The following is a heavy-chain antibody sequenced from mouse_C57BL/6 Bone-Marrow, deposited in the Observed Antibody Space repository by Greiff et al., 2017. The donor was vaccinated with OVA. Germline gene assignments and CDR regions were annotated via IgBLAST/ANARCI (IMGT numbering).Heavy chain of an antibody. J-gene: IGHJ3*01. Sequence: EVKLMESGGGLVKPGGSLKLSCAASGFTFSSYTMSWVRQTPEKRLEWVATISGGGGNTYYPDSVKGRFTISRDNAKNTLYLQMSSLRSEDTALYYCARHTRYNGISSLAWFAYRGQESLVTVSA. CDR3: ARHTRYNGISSLAWFAY. D-gene: IGHD1-1*01. V-gene: IGHV5-9*01. CDR1: GFTFSSYT. CDR2: ISGGGGNT.